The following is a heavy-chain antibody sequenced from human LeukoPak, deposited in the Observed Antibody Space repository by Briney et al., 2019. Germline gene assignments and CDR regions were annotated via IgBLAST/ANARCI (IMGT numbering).Heavy chain of an antibody. CDR3: ARGADEYSSSSTLPVHWYFDL. J-gene: IGHJ2*01. V-gene: IGHV4-30-2*01. CDR1: GGSISSGGYY. Sequence: TLSLTCTVSGGSISSGGYYWSWIRQPPGKGLEWIGYIYHSGSTYYNPSLKSRVTISVDRSKNQFSLKLSSVTAADTAVYYCARGADEYSSSSTLPVHWYFDLWGRGTLVTVSS. CDR2: IYHSGST. D-gene: IGHD6-6*01.